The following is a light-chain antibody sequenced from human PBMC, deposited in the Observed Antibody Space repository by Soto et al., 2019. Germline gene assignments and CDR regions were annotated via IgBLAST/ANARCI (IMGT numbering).Light chain of an antibody. CDR2: VAS. V-gene: IGKV3-15*01. Sequence: IVMTQSPDSLSVSPGERATLSCRASHSVGSNVAWYQQKPGQAPRLLIYVASTRATGIPARFSGSGSGTEFTLTISSLQSEDFAMYFCQQYNTWPPFAFGPGTKVDIK. CDR3: QQYNTWPPFA. CDR1: HSVGSN. J-gene: IGKJ3*01.